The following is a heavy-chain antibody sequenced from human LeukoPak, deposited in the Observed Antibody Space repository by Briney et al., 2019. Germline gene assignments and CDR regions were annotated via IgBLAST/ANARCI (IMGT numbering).Heavy chain of an antibody. D-gene: IGHD4-23*01. CDR2: INPNSGGT. Sequence: ASMKVSRKASGYTFTGYYMHWGRQAPGQGVEWMGWINPNSGGTNYAQKFQGRVTMTRDTSISTAYMELSRLRSDDTAVYYCARKVVMGVDYWGQGTLVTVSS. V-gene: IGHV1-2*02. CDR3: ARKVVMGVDY. CDR1: GYTFTGYY. J-gene: IGHJ4*02.